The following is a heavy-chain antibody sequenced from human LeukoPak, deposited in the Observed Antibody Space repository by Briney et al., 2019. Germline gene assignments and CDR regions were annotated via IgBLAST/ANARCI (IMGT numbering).Heavy chain of an antibody. Sequence: SETLSLTCTVSGGSISSGGYYWSWIRQPAGKGLEWIGRIYTSGSTNYNPSLKSRVTMSVDTSKNQFSLKLSSVTAADTAVYYCAREIRGSCSSTSCYAADYWGQGTLVTVSS. J-gene: IGHJ4*02. CDR3: AREIRGSCSSTSCYAADY. CDR2: IYTSGST. CDR1: GGSISSGGYY. V-gene: IGHV4-61*02. D-gene: IGHD2-2*01.